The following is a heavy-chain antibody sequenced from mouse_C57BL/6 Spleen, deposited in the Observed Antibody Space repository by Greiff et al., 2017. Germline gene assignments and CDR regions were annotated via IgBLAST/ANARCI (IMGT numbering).Heavy chain of an antibody. V-gene: IGHV1-63*01. Sequence: QVQLQQSGAELVRPGTSVKLSCTASGYTFTIYWIGWAQQRPGHGLEWIGDIYPGGGFPTYTEQFKGKATLTADKSSSTAYMQFSRLTSEDSALYCWARKIGSGGDDWGQGTTLT. CDR2: IYPGGGFP. D-gene: IGHD1-3*01. CDR1: GYTFTIYW. J-gene: IGHJ2*01. CDR3: ARKIGSGGDD.